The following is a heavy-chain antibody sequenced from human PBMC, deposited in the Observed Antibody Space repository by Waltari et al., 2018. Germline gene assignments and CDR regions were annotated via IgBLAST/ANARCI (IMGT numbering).Heavy chain of an antibody. J-gene: IGHJ4*02. CDR2: IYNSGST. CDR1: GGSISSSNW. CDR3: ASLVDTAMVTGGYFDY. V-gene: IGHV4-4*02. D-gene: IGHD5-18*01. Sequence: QVQLQESGPGLVKPSGTLSLTCAVSGGSISSSNWWSWVRQPPGKGLEWIGEIYNSGSTNYNPSLKCRVTISVDKSKNQFSLKLSSVTAADTAVYYCASLVDTAMVTGGYFDYWGQGTLVTVSS.